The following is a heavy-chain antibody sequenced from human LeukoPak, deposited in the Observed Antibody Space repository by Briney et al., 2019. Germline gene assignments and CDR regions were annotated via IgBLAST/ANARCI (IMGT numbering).Heavy chain of an antibody. CDR2: IYYSGST. V-gene: IGHV4-39*01. J-gene: IGHJ6*03. Sequence: PSETLSLTCTVSGGSISSSSYYWGWIRQPPGKGLEWIGSIYYSGSTYYNPSLKSRVTISVDTSKNQFSLKLSSVTAADTAVYYCARLGFGAENNYDFWSGYSPYYYYYMDVWGKGTTVTVSS. CDR1: GGSISSSSYY. CDR3: ARLGFGAENNYDFWSGYSPYYYYYMDV. D-gene: IGHD3-3*01.